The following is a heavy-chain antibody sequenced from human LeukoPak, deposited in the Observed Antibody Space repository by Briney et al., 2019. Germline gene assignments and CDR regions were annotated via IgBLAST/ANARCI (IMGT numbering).Heavy chain of an antibody. CDR3: ARGKMATIRYFDY. D-gene: IGHD5-24*01. CDR1: GGSFSGYC. J-gene: IGHJ4*02. Sequence: SETLSLTCAVYGGSFSGYCWSWIRQPPGKGLEWIGEINHSGSTNYNPSLKSRVTISVDTSKNQFSLKLSSVTAADTAVYYCARGKMATIRYFDYWGQGTLVTVSS. V-gene: IGHV4-34*01. CDR2: INHSGST.